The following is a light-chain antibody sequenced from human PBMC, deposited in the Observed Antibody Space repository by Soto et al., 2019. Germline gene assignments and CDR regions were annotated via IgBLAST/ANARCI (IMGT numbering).Light chain of an antibody. CDR3: ETCDSNTPCV. CDR2: LEGSGSY. Sequence: QLVLTQSSSAAASLGSSVRLTCTLSSGHSSYIIAWHQQQPGKAPRYLMKLEGSGSYNKGSGVPDRFSGSSSGADRYLTISNLQFEDEADYYCETCDSNTPCVLGTGTKVTVL. V-gene: IGLV4-60*02. CDR1: SGHSSYI. J-gene: IGLJ1*01.